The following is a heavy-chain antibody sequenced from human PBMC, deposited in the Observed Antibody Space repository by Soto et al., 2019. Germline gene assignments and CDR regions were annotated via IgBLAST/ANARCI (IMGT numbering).Heavy chain of an antibody. Sequence: SDTLSLTCTVSGGSISIGGYYWSWIRQHPGEGLEWIGYIYYSGSTYYNPSLKSRLTISVDTSKNQFSLKLSSVTAADTAVYYCARDYRHYGSGSYYMDVWGKGTTVTVSS. CDR3: ARDYRHYGSGSYYMDV. D-gene: IGHD3-10*01. CDR2: IYYSGST. J-gene: IGHJ6*03. CDR1: GGSISIGGYY. V-gene: IGHV4-31*03.